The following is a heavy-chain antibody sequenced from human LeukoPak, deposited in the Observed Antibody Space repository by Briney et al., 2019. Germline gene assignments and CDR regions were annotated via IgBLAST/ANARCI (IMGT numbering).Heavy chain of an antibody. CDR3: ARQPRDCGGDCYFSYFQH. D-gene: IGHD2-21*02. J-gene: IGHJ1*01. V-gene: IGHV4-39*01. CDR1: GGSISSSSYY. Sequence: SETLSLTCTVSGGSISSSSYYWGWIRQPPGKGLEWIGSIYYSGSTYYNPSLKSRVTISVDTSKNQFSLKLSSVTAADTAVYYCARQPRDCGGDCYFSYFQHWGQGTLVTVYS. CDR2: IYYSGST.